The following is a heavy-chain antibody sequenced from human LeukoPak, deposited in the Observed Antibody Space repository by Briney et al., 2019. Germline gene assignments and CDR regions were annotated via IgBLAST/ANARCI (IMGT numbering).Heavy chain of an antibody. J-gene: IGHJ4*02. Sequence: SETLSLTCTVSGGSLRTYYWSWIRQPPGKGLEWIGYIYYTGSTNYNPSLKSRATISVDASNNQFSLKLSSVTAADTAVYYCARDQWYCSSTSCTGFDYWGQGTLVTVSS. V-gene: IGHV4-59*12. CDR1: GGSLRTYY. D-gene: IGHD2-2*01. CDR3: ARDQWYCSSTSCTGFDY. CDR2: IYYTGST.